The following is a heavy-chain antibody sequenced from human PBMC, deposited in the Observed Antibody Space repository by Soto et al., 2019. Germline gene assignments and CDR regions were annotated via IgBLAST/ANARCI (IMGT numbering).Heavy chain of an antibody. V-gene: IGHV3-21*01. CDR1: GFTFSNYN. J-gene: IGHJ3*02. CDR3: VRDRDPAKAFGI. CDR2: IRSRSIDM. Sequence: EVQLVESGGGLVKPGESLRLSCAASGFTFSNYNINWVRQAPGKGLEWVSSIRSRSIDMYYADSVKGRFTISRDDAKKSLSLQINGRRAEATVVYFCVRDRDPAKAFGIWGQGPMVTVSS.